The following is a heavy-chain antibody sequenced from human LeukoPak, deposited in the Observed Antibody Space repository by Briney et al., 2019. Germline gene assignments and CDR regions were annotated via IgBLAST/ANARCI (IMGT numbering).Heavy chain of an antibody. J-gene: IGHJ4*02. CDR2: IYYSGST. D-gene: IGHD2-2*01. Sequence: SETLYLTCTVSGGSISSGGYYWSWIRQHPGTGLEWIGYIYYSGSTYYNPSLKSRVTISVDTSKNQFSLKLSSVTAADTAVYYCARHEQMLNFDYWGQGTLVTVSS. CDR3: ARHEQMLNFDY. CDR1: GGSISSGGYY. V-gene: IGHV4-31*03.